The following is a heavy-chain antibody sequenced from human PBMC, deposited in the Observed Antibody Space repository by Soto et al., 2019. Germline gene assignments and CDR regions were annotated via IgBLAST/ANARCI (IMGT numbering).Heavy chain of an antibody. V-gene: IGHV3-7*01. J-gene: IGHJ6*02. CDR3: ARIASAGRGWDV. D-gene: IGHD6-13*01. CDR2: IKQDGSEK. CDR1: GFTFSSYW. Sequence: EVQLVESGGGLVQPGGSLRLSCAASGFTFSSYWMSWVRQAPVKGLEWVGNIKQDGSEKNYVDFVKGRFTISRDNAKNSLDLQMNSRRAEDTAVCYCARIASAGRGWDVWGQGTTVVVS.